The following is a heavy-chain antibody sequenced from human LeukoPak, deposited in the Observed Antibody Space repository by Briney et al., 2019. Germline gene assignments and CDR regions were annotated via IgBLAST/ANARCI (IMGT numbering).Heavy chain of an antibody. D-gene: IGHD3-9*01. CDR2: INHSGST. V-gene: IGHV4-34*01. CDR3: ARGIYYDILTGCYNVVDP. Sequence: SETLSLTCAVYGGSFSGYYWSWIRQPPGKGLEWIGEINHSGSTNYNPSLKSRVTISVDTSKNQFSLKLSSVTAADTAVYYCARGIYYDILTGCYNVVDPWGQGTLVTVSS. CDR1: GGSFSGYY. J-gene: IGHJ5*02.